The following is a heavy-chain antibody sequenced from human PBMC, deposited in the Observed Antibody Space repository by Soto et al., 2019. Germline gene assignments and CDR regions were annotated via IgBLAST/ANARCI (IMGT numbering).Heavy chain of an antibody. J-gene: IGHJ6*02. CDR3: ARAVDGDYGGGYGMDV. CDR2: IYHSGST. D-gene: IGHD4-17*01. Sequence: SETLSLTCTVSGDSVTTYYWSWIRQPPGEELEWIGFIYHSGSTKYNPSLESRVTTSVDTPKNQFSLKLSSVTAADTAVYYCARAVDGDYGGGYGMDVWGQGTTVTVS. CDR1: GDSVTTYY. V-gene: IGHV4-59*08.